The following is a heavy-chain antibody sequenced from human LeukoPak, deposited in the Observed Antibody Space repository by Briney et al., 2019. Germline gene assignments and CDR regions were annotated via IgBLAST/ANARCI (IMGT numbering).Heavy chain of an antibody. CDR2: IKQDGSEK. V-gene: IGHV3-7*01. D-gene: IGHD4-11*01. CDR1: GFTFSSYW. CDR3: ARDTVTTLAYYYYGMDV. J-gene: IGHJ6*02. Sequence: GGSLRLSCAASGFTFSSYWMSWVRQAPGKGLEWVANIKQDGSEKYYVDSVKGRFTISRDNAKNLLYLQMNSLRAEDTAVYYCARDTVTTLAYYYYGMDVWGQGTTVTVSS.